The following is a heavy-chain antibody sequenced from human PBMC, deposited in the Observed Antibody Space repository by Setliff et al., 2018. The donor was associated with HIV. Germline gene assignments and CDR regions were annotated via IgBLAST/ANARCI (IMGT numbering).Heavy chain of an antibody. V-gene: IGHV3-15*01. D-gene: IGHD3-22*01. J-gene: IGHJ4*02. CDR1: GFTFSDAW. CDR3: VTGVGTSSVDY. Sequence: KPGGSLRLSCAGSGFTFSDAWMTWVRQAPGKGLEWVGRIKTKTQRGTTDYAAPAKGRFIISRDDSKNTLYLQMNSLRSEDTAVYYCVTGVGTSSVDYWGQGTMVTVSS. CDR2: IKTKTQRGTT.